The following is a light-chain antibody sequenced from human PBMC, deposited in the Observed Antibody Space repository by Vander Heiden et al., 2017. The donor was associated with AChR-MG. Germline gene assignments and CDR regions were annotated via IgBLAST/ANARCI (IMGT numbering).Light chain of an antibody. J-gene: IGLJ3*02. Sequence: QSALTQPPSVSGSPGQSVTISCPGPSSDGGSYYRVSWYQQSPGTAPKLLIYEVSNRPSGVPDRFSGSKSGNTASLTISGLQAEDEADYYCSSYRIPDSWVFGGGTKLTVL. CDR2: EVS. CDR1: SSDGGSYYR. CDR3: SSYRIPDSWV. V-gene: IGLV2-18*02.